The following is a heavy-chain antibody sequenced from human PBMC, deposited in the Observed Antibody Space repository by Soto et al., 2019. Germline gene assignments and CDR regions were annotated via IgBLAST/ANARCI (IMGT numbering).Heavy chain of an antibody. CDR3: ARGRTDGCFLDY. CDR1: GGSISSGGYY. J-gene: IGHJ4*02. D-gene: IGHD2-15*01. Sequence: SETLSLTCTVSGGSISSGGYYWSWIRQHPGKGLEWIGYIYYSGSTYYNPSLKSRVTISVDTSKNQFSLKLSSVTAADTAVYYCARGRTDGCFLDYWGQGTLVTVSS. CDR2: IYYSGST. V-gene: IGHV4-31*03.